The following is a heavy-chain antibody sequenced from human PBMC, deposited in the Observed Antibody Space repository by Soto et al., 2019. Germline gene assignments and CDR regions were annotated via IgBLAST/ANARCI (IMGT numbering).Heavy chain of an antibody. Sequence: SQTLSLTCAISGDSVSSNSAAWNWIRQSPSRGLEWLGGTYYRSKWYNDYAVSVKSRITINPDTSKNQFSLQLNSVTPEDTAVYYCARSHSSSSVYYYYGMDVWGQGTTVTVSS. CDR1: GDSVSSNSAA. CDR3: ARSHSSSSVYYYYGMDV. V-gene: IGHV6-1*01. CDR2: TYYRSKWYN. J-gene: IGHJ6*02. D-gene: IGHD6-6*01.